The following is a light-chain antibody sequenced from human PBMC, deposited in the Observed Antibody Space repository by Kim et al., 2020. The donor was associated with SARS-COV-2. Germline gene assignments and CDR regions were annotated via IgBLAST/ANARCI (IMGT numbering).Light chain of an antibody. CDR1: QNIRGDS. Sequence: EMVLTQSPGTVSLSPGETVTLSCRASQNIRGDSLAWYQQRPGQAPRVLIHGASSRATGMPDRFSASGSGTDFTLTISRLQPEDFAVYYCQQYVDSPFTVGQGTRLEIK. V-gene: IGKV3-20*01. CDR2: GAS. J-gene: IGKJ5*01. CDR3: QQYVDSPFT.